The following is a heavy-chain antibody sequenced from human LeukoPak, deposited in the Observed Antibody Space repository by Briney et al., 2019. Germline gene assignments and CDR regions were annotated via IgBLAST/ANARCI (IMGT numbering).Heavy chain of an antibody. CDR1: GGTFSSYA. V-gene: IGHV1-69*05. CDR2: IIPIFGTA. CDR3: ARGDGYNYATGDY. Sequence: ASVKVSCKASGGTFSSYAISWVRQAPGQGLEWMGGIIPIFGTANYAQKFQGRVTITTDESTSTAYMELSSLRSEDTAVYYCARGDGYNYATGDYWCQGTLVTVSS. J-gene: IGHJ4*02. D-gene: IGHD5-24*01.